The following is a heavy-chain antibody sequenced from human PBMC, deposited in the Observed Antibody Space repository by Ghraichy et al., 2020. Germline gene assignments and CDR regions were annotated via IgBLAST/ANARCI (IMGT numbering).Heavy chain of an antibody. J-gene: IGHJ4*02. CDR3: AKDWSTIVGATPLDY. CDR2: ISGNGGST. Sequence: LSLTCAASGFTFRSYAMTWVRQAPGKGLEWVSAISGNGGSTYYADSVKGRFTISRDNSKSTLYLQMNSLRAEDTAVYYCAKDWSTIVGATPLDYRGQGTLVTVSS. V-gene: IGHV3-23*01. D-gene: IGHD1-26*01. CDR1: GFTFRSYA.